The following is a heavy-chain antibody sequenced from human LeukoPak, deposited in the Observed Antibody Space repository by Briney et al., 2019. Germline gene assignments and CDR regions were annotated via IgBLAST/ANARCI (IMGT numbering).Heavy chain of an antibody. Sequence: ASVKASCKASGGTFSSYAISWVRQAPGQGLEWMGGIIPIFGTANYAQKFQGRVTITTDESTSTAYMELSSLRAEDTAVYYCAKDEQPTKHSSSSEPYYFDYWGQGTLVTVSS. CDR3: AKDEQPTKHSSSSEPYYFDY. J-gene: IGHJ4*02. D-gene: IGHD6-6*01. V-gene: IGHV1-69*05. CDR2: IIPIFGTA. CDR1: GGTFSSYA.